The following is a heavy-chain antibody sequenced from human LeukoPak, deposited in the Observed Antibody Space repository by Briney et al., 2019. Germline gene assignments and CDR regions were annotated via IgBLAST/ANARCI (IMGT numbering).Heavy chain of an antibody. CDR3: AKDPWVVGATTGFDY. CDR2: ISGSGGST. CDR1: GFTFSSYA. J-gene: IGHJ4*02. V-gene: IGHV3-23*01. D-gene: IGHD1-26*01. Sequence: GGSLRLSCAASGFTFSSYAMSWVRQAPGKGLEWVSAISGSGGSTYYADSVKGRFTISRDNSKNPLYLQMNSLRAEDTAVYYCAKDPWVVGATTGFDYWGQGTLVTVSS.